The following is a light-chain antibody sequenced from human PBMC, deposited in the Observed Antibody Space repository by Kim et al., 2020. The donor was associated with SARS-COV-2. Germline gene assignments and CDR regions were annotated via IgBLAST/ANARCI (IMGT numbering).Light chain of an antibody. CDR1: KLGNKY. V-gene: IGLV3-1*01. J-gene: IGLJ2*01. Sequence: SYELTQPPSVSVSPGKTASITCSGDKLGNKYACWYKQKPGQSPVLVIYQDTKRPSGIPERFSGSNSGNTATLTISGTQAMDEGDYYCQAWDSSTVVFGGGTKLTVL. CDR3: QAWDSSTVV. CDR2: QDT.